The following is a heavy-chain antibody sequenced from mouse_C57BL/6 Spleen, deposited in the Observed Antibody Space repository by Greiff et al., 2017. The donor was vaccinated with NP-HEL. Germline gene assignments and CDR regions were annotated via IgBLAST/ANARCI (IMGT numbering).Heavy chain of an antibody. J-gene: IGHJ2*01. CDR1: GFTFSDYY. D-gene: IGHD4-1*01. CDR2: INYDGSST. CDR3: ARAPNWDYFDY. Sequence: EVMLVESEGGLVQPGSSMKLSCTASGFTFSDYYMAWVRQVPEKGLEWVANINYDGSSTYYLDSLKSRFIISRDNAKNILYLQMSSLKSEDTATYYCARAPNWDYFDYWGQGTTLTVSS. V-gene: IGHV5-16*01.